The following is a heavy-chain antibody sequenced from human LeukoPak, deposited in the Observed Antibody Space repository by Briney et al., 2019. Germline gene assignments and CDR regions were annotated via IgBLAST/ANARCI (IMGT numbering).Heavy chain of an antibody. CDR1: GGSFSSEA. Sequence: ASVKVSCKAFGGSFSSEAISWVRQAPGQGLEWMGGIIPIFGTANYAQKFQGRVTITTDESTSTAYMEVSSLRSEDTAVYYCGRVHCSGGSCYSDYWGQGTLVTVSS. V-gene: IGHV1-69*05. D-gene: IGHD2-15*01. CDR3: GRVHCSGGSCYSDY. J-gene: IGHJ4*02. CDR2: IIPIFGTA.